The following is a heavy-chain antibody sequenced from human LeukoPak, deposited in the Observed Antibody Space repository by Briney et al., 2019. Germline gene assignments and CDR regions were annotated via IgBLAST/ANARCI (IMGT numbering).Heavy chain of an antibody. Sequence: GESLKISCKGSGYSFTSYWIGWVRQMPGKGLEWMGIIYPGDSDTRYSPSFQGQVTISADKSISTAYLQWSSLKASDTAMYYCARQTYYDILTGQRLWWFDPWGQGTLVTVSS. CDR2: IYPGDSDT. J-gene: IGHJ5*02. V-gene: IGHV5-51*01. D-gene: IGHD3-9*01. CDR3: ARQTYYDILTGQRLWWFDP. CDR1: GYSFTSYW.